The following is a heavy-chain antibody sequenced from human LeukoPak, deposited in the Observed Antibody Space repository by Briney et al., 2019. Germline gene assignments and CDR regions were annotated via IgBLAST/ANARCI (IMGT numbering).Heavy chain of an antibody. CDR2: FDPEDGET. J-gene: IGHJ6*03. CDR3: ARAERRSYDFWGDQHYYYMDV. D-gene: IGHD3-3*01. Sequence: ASVKVSCKVSGYTLTELSMHWVRQAPGKGLEWMGGFDPEDGETIYAQKFQGRVTMTEDTSTDTACMELSSLRSEDTAVYYCARAERRSYDFWGDQHYYYMDVWGEGTTVTVSS. V-gene: IGHV1-24*01. CDR1: GYTLTELS.